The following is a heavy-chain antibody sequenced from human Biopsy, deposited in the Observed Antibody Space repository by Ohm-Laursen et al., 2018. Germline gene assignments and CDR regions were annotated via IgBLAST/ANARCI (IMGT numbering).Heavy chain of an antibody. J-gene: IGHJ4*02. D-gene: IGHD1-26*01. CDR1: GGPFGISSHY. CDR3: AKRDLSGTSPV. CDR2: IYSDDTT. Sequence: GTLSLTCTVSGGPFGISSHYWIWIRQPPGKGLEWIGSIYSDDTTHYNASLKGRITISVDQPKNQFSLRLTSVTAADTAVYYCAKRDLSGTSPVWGQGTVVTVSS. V-gene: IGHV4-39*01.